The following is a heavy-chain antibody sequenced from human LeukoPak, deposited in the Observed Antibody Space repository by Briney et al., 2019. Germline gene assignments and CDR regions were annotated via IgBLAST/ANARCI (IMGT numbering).Heavy chain of an antibody. Sequence: GGSLRLSCAASGFTFSSYAMSWVRQAPGKGLEWVSAISGSGGSTYYADSVKGRFTISRDNSKNTLYLQMNSLRAEDTAVYYCARHLSGITGYTYGRGIDYWGQGTLVTVSS. CDR2: ISGSGGST. V-gene: IGHV3-23*01. J-gene: IGHJ4*02. CDR1: GFTFSSYA. D-gene: IGHD5-18*01. CDR3: ARHLSGITGYTYGRGIDY.